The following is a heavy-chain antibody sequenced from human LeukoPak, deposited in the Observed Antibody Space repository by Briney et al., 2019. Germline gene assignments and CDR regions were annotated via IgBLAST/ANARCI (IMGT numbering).Heavy chain of an antibody. D-gene: IGHD1-26*01. J-gene: IGHJ4*02. CDR3: ARAASGSDYAPFDY. CDR2: INPNSGGT. V-gene: IGHV1-2*02. CDR1: GYTFTGYY. Sequence: ASVKVSCKASGYTFTGYYMHWVRQAPGQGLEWMGWINPNSGGTNYAQKFQGRVTMTRDTSISTAYMELSRPRSDDTAVYYCARAASGSDYAPFDYWGQGTLVTVSS.